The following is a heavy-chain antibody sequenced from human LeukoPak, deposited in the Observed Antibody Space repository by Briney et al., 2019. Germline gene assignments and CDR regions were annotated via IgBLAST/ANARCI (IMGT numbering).Heavy chain of an antibody. D-gene: IGHD6-13*01. J-gene: IGHJ4*02. CDR1: GFTFSGYS. V-gene: IGHV3-7*01. Sequence: GGSLRLSCEASGFTFSGYSMNWVRQAPGKGLEWVANIKQDGSAKNYVDSVKGRFTISRDNAKKSLYLQMNSLRAEDTAVYYCAPPPIAATGNWGQGTLVTVSS. CDR3: APPPIAATGN. CDR2: IKQDGSAK.